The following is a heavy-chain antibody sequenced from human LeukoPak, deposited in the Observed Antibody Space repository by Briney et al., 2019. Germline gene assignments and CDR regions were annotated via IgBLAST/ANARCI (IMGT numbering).Heavy chain of an antibody. CDR1: GFTFSSYW. V-gene: IGHV3-7*01. Sequence: GGSLRLSCAASGFTFSSYWMSWVRQAPGKGLEWVANIKQDGSEKYYVDSVKGRFTISRDNAKNSLYLQMNGLRAEDTAVYYCAREPPLGYCSGGSCYSPDYWGQGTLVTVSS. CDR3: AREPPLGYCSGGSCYSPDY. J-gene: IGHJ4*02. D-gene: IGHD2-15*01. CDR2: IKQDGSEK.